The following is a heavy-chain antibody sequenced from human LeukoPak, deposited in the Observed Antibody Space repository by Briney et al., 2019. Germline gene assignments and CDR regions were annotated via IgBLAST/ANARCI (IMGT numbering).Heavy chain of an antibody. CDR3: AVETYDYVWGSYRSNWFDP. Sequence: SETLSLTCTVSGGSISSSSYYWGWIRQPPGTGLEWIGSIYYMGSTYYDPSLKSRVIISVDTSKNQFSLKLSSVTAAGTAVYYCAVETYDYVWGSYRSNWFDPWGQGTLVTVSS. V-gene: IGHV4-39*01. CDR1: GGSISSSSYY. D-gene: IGHD3-16*02. CDR2: IYYMGST. J-gene: IGHJ5*02.